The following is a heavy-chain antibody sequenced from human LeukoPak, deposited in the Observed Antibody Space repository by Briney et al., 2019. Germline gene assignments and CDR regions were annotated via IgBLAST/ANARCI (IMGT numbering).Heavy chain of an antibody. Sequence: GGSLRLSCAASGFTFSSYAMHWVRQAPGRGLEWVAVISYDGSNKYYADSVKGRFTISRDNSKNTLYLQMNSLRAEDTAVYYCARDPKHYDSSGYYLNYWGQGTLVTVSS. CDR3: ARDPKHYDSSGYYLNY. J-gene: IGHJ4*02. V-gene: IGHV3-30*04. CDR1: GFTFSSYA. D-gene: IGHD3-22*01. CDR2: ISYDGSNK.